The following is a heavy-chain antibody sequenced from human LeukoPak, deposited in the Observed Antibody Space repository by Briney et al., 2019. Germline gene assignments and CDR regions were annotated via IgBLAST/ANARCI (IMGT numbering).Heavy chain of an antibody. J-gene: IGHJ1*01. CDR1: RGSFSDFY. V-gene: IGHV4-34*01. D-gene: IGHD3-22*01. CDR3: AYSSAYQQH. CDR2: INHSGST. Sequence: SETLSLTCAVYRGSFSDFYCSWIRQSPGKGLEWIGEINHSGSTNYNPSLKSRVTISVDKSKNQLSLKLSSLTAADTAVYYCAYSSAYQQHWGQGTLVTVPS.